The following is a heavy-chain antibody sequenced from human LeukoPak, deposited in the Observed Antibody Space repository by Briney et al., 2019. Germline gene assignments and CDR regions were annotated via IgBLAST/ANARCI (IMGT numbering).Heavy chain of an antibody. J-gene: IGHJ6*03. CDR1: GFTFSNYA. D-gene: IGHD1-26*01. V-gene: IGHV3-23*01. CDR3: AKDPGDSVRGYYMDV. Sequence: GGSLRLSCAASGFTFSNYAMSWVRQPPGKGLEWVAVISGSGGSIYYADSVKGRFTISRDNSKNTLYLQVNSVTADDTAVYYCAKDPGDSVRGYYMDVWGKGTTVIVSS. CDR2: ISGSGGSI.